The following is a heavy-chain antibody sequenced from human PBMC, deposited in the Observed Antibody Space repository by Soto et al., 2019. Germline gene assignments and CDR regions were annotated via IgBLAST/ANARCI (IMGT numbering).Heavy chain of an antibody. CDR3: VRHGRSGGSSYSGWFDP. V-gene: IGHV5-51*01. J-gene: IGHJ5*02. CDR1: GYTFANYW. Sequence: ESLKISCEASGYTFANYWIGWVRQMPGKGLELMGIIYPIESDARYSPSFQGQVIISADKSINTAYLQWSSLRASDTAIYYCVRHGRSGGSSYSGWFDPWGQGTLVTVSS. CDR2: IYPIESDA. D-gene: IGHD2-15*01.